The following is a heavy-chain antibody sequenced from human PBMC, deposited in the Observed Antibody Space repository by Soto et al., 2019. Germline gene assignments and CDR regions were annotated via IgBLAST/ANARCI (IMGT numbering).Heavy chain of an antibody. Sequence: PSETLALTCTVSGGSISSYDWTWIRQPPGKGLEWIGYIYYSGSTNYNPSLKSRVTISVDTSKNQFSLKLSSVTAADTAVYYCARVPAAIDNWFDPWGQGTLVTVSS. J-gene: IGHJ5*02. CDR2: IYYSGST. CDR1: GGSISSYD. D-gene: IGHD2-2*01. V-gene: IGHV4-59*01. CDR3: ARVPAAIDNWFDP.